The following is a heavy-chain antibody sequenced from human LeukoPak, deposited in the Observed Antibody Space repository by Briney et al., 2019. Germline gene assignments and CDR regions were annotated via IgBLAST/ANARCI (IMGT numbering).Heavy chain of an antibody. V-gene: IGHV3-30*03. CDR2: ISCDGSNK. CDR3: TTFDM. CDR1: GFTFTNYG. Sequence: PGRSLRLSCAASGFTFTNYGIHWVRLAPGKGLEWVAVISCDGSNKHYADSVKGRFTISRDDSKNTLYLQMNSLRVDDTALYYCTTFDMWGQGTMVTVSS. J-gene: IGHJ3*02.